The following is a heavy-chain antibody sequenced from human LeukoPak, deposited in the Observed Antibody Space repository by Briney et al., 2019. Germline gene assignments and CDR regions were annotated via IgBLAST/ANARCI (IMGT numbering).Heavy chain of an antibody. D-gene: IGHD3-10*01. V-gene: IGHV4-34*01. CDR3: ARVPFITMVRGVIDY. J-gene: IGHJ4*02. Sequence: SETLSLTCAVYGGSFSGYYWSWIRQPPGKGLEWIGEINHSGSTNYNPSLKGRVTISVDTSKNQFSLKLSSVTAADTAVYYCARVPFITMVRGVIDYWGQGTLVTVSS. CDR1: GGSFSGYY. CDR2: INHSGST.